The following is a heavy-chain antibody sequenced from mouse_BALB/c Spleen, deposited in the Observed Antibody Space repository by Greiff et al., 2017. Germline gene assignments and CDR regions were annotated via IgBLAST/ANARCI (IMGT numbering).Heavy chain of an antibody. CDR1: GFTFSSYG. CDR2: INSNGGST. CDR3: ARDRRLQRYFDV. J-gene: IGHJ1*01. V-gene: IGHV5-6-3*01. Sequence: EVKVEESGGGLVQPGGSLKLSCAASGFTFSSYGMSWVRQTPDKRLELVATINSNGGSTYYPDSVKGRFTISRDNAKNTLYLQMSSLKSEDTAMYYCARDRRLQRYFDVWGAGTTVTVSS. D-gene: IGHD1-2*01.